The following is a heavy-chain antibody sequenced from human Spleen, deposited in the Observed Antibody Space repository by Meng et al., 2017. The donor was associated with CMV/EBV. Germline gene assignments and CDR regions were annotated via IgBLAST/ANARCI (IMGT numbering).Heavy chain of an antibody. D-gene: IGHD1/OR15-1a*01. Sequence: ASVKVSCKASGYTFTAYYMHWVRQAPGQGLEWMGWINPNSGGTNYAQKFQGRVTMTRDTSSSTAYMELSRLRSDDTAVYYCARVVVDRGDGNSTADYWGQGTLVTVSS. CDR1: GYTFTAYY. CDR3: ARVVVDRGDGNSTADY. J-gene: IGHJ4*02. CDR2: INPNSGGT. V-gene: IGHV1-2*02.